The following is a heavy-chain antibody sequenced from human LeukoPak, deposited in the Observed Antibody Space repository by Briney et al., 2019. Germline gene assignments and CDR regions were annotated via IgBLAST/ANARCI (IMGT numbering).Heavy chain of an antibody. Sequence: SETLSLTCTVSGGSTSSYYWSWIRQPPGKGLEWIGYIYYSGSTNYNPSLKSRVTISVDTSKNQFSLKLSSVTAADTAVYYCAGTPNYYDSSGYGYFQHWGQGTLVTVSS. CDR3: AGTPNYYDSSGYGYFQH. CDR2: IYYSGST. J-gene: IGHJ1*01. D-gene: IGHD3-22*01. V-gene: IGHV4-59*08. CDR1: GGSTSSYY.